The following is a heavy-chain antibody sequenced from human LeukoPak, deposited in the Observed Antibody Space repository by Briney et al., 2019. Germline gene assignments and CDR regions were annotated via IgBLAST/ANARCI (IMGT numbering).Heavy chain of an antibody. V-gene: IGHV4-39*01. J-gene: IGHJ4*02. CDR1: GGSIRSSSFY. CDR3: ASPRIGAAGIDF. D-gene: IGHD6-13*01. CDR2: IYYSGTT. Sequence: SETLSLTCSVSGGSIRSSSFYWGWIRQPPGKGLEWIGSIYYSGTTYYNPSLRSRVTISADTSKSQFSLRLSSVSAEDTAVYYCASPRIGAAGIDFWGQGTLVTVSS.